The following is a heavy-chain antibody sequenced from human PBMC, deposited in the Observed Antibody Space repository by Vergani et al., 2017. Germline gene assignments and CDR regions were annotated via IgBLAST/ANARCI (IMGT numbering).Heavy chain of an antibody. CDR3: ARSYGGGNCYVPDAFDI. J-gene: IGHJ3*02. D-gene: IGHD2-21*02. V-gene: IGHV3-48*01. Sequence: EVQLVESGGGLVHPGGSLRLSCAASGFTFSRYSINWVRQAPGKGLEWVSYISSSSNTIYYADSVKGRFTISRYNAKNSLYLQRNSLRVENTAVYYWARSYGGGNCYVPDAFDIWGQGTMVTVSS. CDR1: GFTFSRYS. CDR2: ISSSSNTI.